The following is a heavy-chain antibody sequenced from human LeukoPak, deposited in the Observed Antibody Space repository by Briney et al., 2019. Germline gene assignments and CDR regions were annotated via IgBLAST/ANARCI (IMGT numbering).Heavy chain of an antibody. V-gene: IGHV3-48*02. D-gene: IGHD3-10*01. CDR1: GFTVSSNY. J-gene: IGHJ4*02. CDR3: ARAAAYYYGSGNLDY. Sequence: GGSLRLSCAASGFTVSSNYMSWVRQAPGKGLEWVSYISRSSGTIYYADSVKGRFTISRDNAKNSLYLQMNSLRDDDTAVYYCARAAAYYYGSGNLDYWGQGTLVTVSS. CDR2: ISRSSGTI.